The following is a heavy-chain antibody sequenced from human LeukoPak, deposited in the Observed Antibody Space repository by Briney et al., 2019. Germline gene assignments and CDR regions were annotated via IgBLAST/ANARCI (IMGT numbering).Heavy chain of an antibody. V-gene: IGHV3-48*04. Sequence: GGSLRLSCAASGFTFSTYSMNWVRQAPGKGLEWVSYISSSGSTIYYADSVKGRFTISRDNAKNSLYLQMNSLRAEDTAVYYCARNVDSSGYYDYWGQGTLVTVSS. CDR1: GFTFSTYS. J-gene: IGHJ4*02. CDR3: ARNVDSSGYYDY. CDR2: ISSSGSTI. D-gene: IGHD3-22*01.